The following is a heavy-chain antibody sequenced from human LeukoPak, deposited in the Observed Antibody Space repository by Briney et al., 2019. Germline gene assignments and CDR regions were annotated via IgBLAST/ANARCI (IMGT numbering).Heavy chain of an antibody. CDR1: GASVSSFY. J-gene: IGHJ1*01. CDR3: ARDDSSRSLQH. D-gene: IGHD6-13*01. Sequence: SETLSLTCTVSGASVSSFYWSWVRQPPGKGLEWIGYIYYSGSTNYNPPLKSRVTISIDTSKNQFSLKLNSVTAADTAMYYCARDDSSRSLQHWGQGTLVTVSS. CDR2: IYYSGST. V-gene: IGHV4-59*02.